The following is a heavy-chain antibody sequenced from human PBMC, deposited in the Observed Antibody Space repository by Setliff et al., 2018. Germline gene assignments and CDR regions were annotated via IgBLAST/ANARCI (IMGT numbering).Heavy chain of an antibody. CDR2: LIPMFGTP. D-gene: IGHD6-6*01. CDR1: GDSFSNYA. V-gene: IGHV1-69*05. J-gene: IGHJ4*02. Sequence: SVKVSCKASGDSFSNYAISWVRQAPGQGLEWMGGLIPMFGTPGYAQKFQDRVTMTTDTSTSTGYMELRSLRPDDTAVYYCATRRAARSPLTGWGQGTLVTVSS. CDR3: ATRRAARSPLTG.